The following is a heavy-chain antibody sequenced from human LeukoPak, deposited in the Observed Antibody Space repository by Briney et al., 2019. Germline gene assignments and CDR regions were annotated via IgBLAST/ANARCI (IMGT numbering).Heavy chain of an antibody. Sequence: PSETLSLTCTVSGGSISSYYWSWIRQPPEKGLEWIGYIFYSGSTNYNPSLKSRVTISVDTSKNQYSLKLSSVTAADTAVYYCARGGTMTTVPLWGQGTLVTVSS. CDR3: ARGGTMTTVPL. CDR1: GGSISSYY. D-gene: IGHD4-17*01. V-gene: IGHV4-59*08. J-gene: IGHJ4*02. CDR2: IFYSGST.